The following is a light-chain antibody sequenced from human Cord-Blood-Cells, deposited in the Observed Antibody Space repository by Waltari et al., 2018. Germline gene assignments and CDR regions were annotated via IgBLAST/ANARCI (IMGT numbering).Light chain of an antibody. CDR3: CSYAGSSTV. CDR1: SSDVGSYNL. V-gene: IGLV2-23*01. J-gene: IGLJ2*01. Sequence: SPGQSITISCTGTSSDVGSYNLVSWYQQHPGKAPKLMMYEGSKRRSGVSNRFSGSKSGNTATLTISGLQAEDEADYYCCSYAGSSTVFGGGTKLTVL. CDR2: EGS.